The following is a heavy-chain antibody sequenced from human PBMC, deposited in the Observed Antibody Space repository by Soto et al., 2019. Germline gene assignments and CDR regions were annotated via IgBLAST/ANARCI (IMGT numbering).Heavy chain of an antibody. J-gene: IGHJ5*02. CDR2: IKSKIDGGTT. D-gene: IGHD6-19*01. Sequence: PGGSLRLSCAASGFPFINAWMNWVRKAPGKGLEWVGRIKSKIDGGTTDYATPVKGRFIISRDDSRNTLYLQMNSLKTEDAAVYYCTTDATREGGWHHWAQGALVTVSS. CDR3: TTDATREGGWHH. CDR1: GFPFINAW. V-gene: IGHV3-15*07.